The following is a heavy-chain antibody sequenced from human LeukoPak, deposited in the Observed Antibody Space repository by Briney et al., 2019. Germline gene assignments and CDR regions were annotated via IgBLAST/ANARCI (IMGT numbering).Heavy chain of an antibody. CDR2: IVPHSGGT. D-gene: IGHD1-26*01. CDR1: GYTFTGYY. Sequence: ASVKVSCKASGYTFTGYYMHWVRQAPGQGLEWMGRIVPHSGGTKYAQKFQGRVTMTRDTSISTAYMELSRLRYDDTAVYYCATLGATSFDYWGQGALVTVSS. V-gene: IGHV1-2*06. CDR3: ATLGATSFDY. J-gene: IGHJ4*02.